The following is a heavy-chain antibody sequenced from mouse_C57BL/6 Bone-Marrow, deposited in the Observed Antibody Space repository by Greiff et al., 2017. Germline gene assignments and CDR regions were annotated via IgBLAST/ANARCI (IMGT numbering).Heavy chain of an antibody. CDR3: AREGTGGAMDY. D-gene: IGHD2-14*01. CDR1: GYSIPSDY. CDR2: ISYSGST. V-gene: IGHV3-8*01. Sequence: VQLKESGPGLAKPSQTLSLTCSVTGYSIPSDYWNWIRKFPGTKLEYMGYISYSGSTYYNPSLKSRISITRDTSKNQYYLQLNSVTTEDPATYYCAREGTGGAMDYWGQGTSVTVSS. J-gene: IGHJ4*01.